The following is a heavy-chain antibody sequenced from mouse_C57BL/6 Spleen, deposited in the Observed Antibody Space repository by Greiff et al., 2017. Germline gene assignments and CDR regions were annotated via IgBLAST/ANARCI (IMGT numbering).Heavy chain of an antibody. CDR1: GYTFTSYW. CDR3: ARRDYGSSYLGY. J-gene: IGHJ2*01. CDR2: IDPSDSYT. V-gene: IGHV1-69*01. Sequence: QVQLQQPGAELVMPGASVKLSCKASGYTFTSYWMHWVKQRPGQGLEWIGEIDPSDSYTNYNQKFKGKFTLTVDKSSSAANMQLSSLTSEDSAVYYCARRDYGSSYLGYWGQGTTLTVSS. D-gene: IGHD1-1*01.